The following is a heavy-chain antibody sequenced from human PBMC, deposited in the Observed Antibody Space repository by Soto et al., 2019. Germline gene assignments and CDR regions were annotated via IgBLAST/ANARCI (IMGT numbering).Heavy chain of an antibody. J-gene: IGHJ3*02. CDR3: ARDRDAVVVVAALPDTPNDAFDI. CDR2: ISAYNGNT. V-gene: IGHV1-18*01. D-gene: IGHD2-15*01. Sequence: QVQLVQSGAEVKKPGASVKVSCKAPGYTFTSNGISGVRQAPGQGLGWMGWISAYNGNTNYAQKLQGRATMTTDTSTSTAYMELRSLRSDDTAVYYCARDRDAVVVVAALPDTPNDAFDIWGQGTMVTVSS. CDR1: GYTFTSNG.